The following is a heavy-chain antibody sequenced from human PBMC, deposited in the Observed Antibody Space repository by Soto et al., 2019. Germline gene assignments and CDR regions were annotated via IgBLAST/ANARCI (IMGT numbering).Heavy chain of an antibody. CDR1: GFPFSDNS. D-gene: IGHD4-17*01. CDR2: ISSTSTYI. CDR3: ARQRWDAFDI. Sequence: EVQLVESGGGLVKPGGSLRLSCAASGFPFSDNSMKWVRQAPGKGLEWVSSISSTSTYIFYADSVKGRFTISRDNAKNSLYLQMNSLRGEDTAVYYCARQRWDAFDIWGQGTMVTVSS. J-gene: IGHJ3*02. V-gene: IGHV3-21*01.